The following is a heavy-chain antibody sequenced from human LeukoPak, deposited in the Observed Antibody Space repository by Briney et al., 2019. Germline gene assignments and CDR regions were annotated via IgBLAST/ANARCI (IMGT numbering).Heavy chain of an antibody. V-gene: IGHV3-7*01. J-gene: IGHJ4*02. CDR1: RFTFSNYW. D-gene: IGHD1-1*01. Sequence: GGSPRLSCEGSRFTFSNYWMSWVRQAPGKGLEWVANIKDDGSQKNYIDSVRGRFTISRDNAKASVFLQMNSLSFDDTAVYYCARRNAGTTWSFDSWGQGTLVTVSS. CDR2: IKDDGSQK. CDR3: ARRNAGTTWSFDS.